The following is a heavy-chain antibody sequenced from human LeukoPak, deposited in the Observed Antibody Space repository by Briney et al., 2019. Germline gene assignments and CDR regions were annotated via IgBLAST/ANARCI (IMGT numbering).Heavy chain of an antibody. CDR2: IWYDGSNK. V-gene: IGHV3-33*01. Sequence: GGSLRLSCAASGFTFSSYGMHWVRQAPGKGLEWVAVIWYDGSNKDYADSVKGRFIISRDNSKNTLYLQMNTLRGEDTAVYYCARDLEDSSPFGAFDMWGQGTMVTVSS. CDR1: GFTFSSYG. D-gene: IGHD3-22*01. J-gene: IGHJ3*02. CDR3: ARDLEDSSPFGAFDM.